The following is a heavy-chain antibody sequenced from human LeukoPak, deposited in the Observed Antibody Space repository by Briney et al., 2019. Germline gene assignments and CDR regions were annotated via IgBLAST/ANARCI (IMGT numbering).Heavy chain of an antibody. CDR2: IIPIFGTA. CDR3: ARESITIFGVVLTSFDY. CDR1: GGTFSSYA. V-gene: IGHV1-69*05. J-gene: IGHJ4*02. Sequence: GASVKVSCKASGGTFSSYAISWVLQAPGQGLEWMGGIIPIFGTANYAQKFQGRVTITTDESTSTAYMELSSLRSEDTAVYYCARESITIFGVVLTSFDYWGQGTLVTVSS. D-gene: IGHD3-3*01.